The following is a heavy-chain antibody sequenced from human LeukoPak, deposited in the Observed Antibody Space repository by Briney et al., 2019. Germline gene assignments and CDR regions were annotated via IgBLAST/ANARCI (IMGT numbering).Heavy chain of an antibody. V-gene: IGHV4-59*08. J-gene: IGHJ3*02. CDR3: ARQRGSYGGYDHDAFNI. CDR1: GGSISTYY. Sequence: SETLSLTCAVSGGSISTYYWSWIRQPPGKGLEWIGYIYYSGSTNYKPSLKSRVSISVDTAKNQFSLKLSSVTAAGTAVYYCARQRGSYGGYDHDAFNIWGQGTMVTVSS. CDR2: IYYSGST. D-gene: IGHD5-12*01.